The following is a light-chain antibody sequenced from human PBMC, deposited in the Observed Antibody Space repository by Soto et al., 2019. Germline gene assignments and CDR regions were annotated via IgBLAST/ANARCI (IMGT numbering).Light chain of an antibody. CDR3: QQYNDHRT. Sequence: DIQITQSTSTLSGSVGDIVTITCRASQTISSWLAWYQQKPGKAPKLLIYKASTLLSGVPSRFSGSGSGTEFTLTISSLQPDDFATYYCQQYNDHRTFGQGTKVDIK. CDR2: KAS. CDR1: QTISSW. V-gene: IGKV1-5*03. J-gene: IGKJ1*01.